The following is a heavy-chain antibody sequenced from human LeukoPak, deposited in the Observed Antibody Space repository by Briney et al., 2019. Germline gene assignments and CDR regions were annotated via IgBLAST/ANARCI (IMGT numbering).Heavy chain of an antibody. CDR1: NDSISSSNYY. V-gene: IGHV4-39*01. CDR2: IYYSGST. CDR3: ARLKGGSGWINWFDP. J-gene: IGHJ5*02. D-gene: IGHD6-19*01. Sequence: PSETLSLTCTVSNDSISSSNYYWGWIRQPPGKGLEWIGSIYYSGSTYYNPSLKSRVTISVDTSKNQFSLKLNSVTAADTAVYHCARLKGGSGWINWFDPWGQGTLVTVSS.